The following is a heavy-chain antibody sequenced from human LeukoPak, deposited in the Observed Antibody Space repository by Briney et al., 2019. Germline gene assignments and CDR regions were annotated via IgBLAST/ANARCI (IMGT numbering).Heavy chain of an antibody. CDR2: ISSNGGST. D-gene: IGHD5-12*01. Sequence: PGGSLRLSCAASGFTFSSYAMHWVRQAPGKGLEYVSAISSNGGSTYYANSVKGRFTISRDNSKNTLYLQMGSLRAEDMAVYYCARSTEWWLRFHYYYYYGMDVWGQGTTVTVSS. V-gene: IGHV3-64*01. J-gene: IGHJ6*02. CDR3: ARSTEWWLRFHYYYYYGMDV. CDR1: GFTFSSYA.